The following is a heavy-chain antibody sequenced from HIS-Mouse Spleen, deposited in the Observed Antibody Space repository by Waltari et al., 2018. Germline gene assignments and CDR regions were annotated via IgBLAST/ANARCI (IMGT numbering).Heavy chain of an antibody. J-gene: IGHJ2*01. CDR3: AREIPYSSSWYDWYFDL. Sequence: QLQLQESGPGLVKPSETLSLTCTVSGGSIRSSSYYWGWIRQPPGKGLEWIGSIDYSGRHYYNPPLKGRVTISVDTSKNQFSLKLSSVTAADTAVYYCAREIPYSSSWYDWYFDLWGRGTLVTVSS. CDR1: GGSIRSSSYY. D-gene: IGHD6-13*01. V-gene: IGHV4-39*07. CDR2: IDYSGRH.